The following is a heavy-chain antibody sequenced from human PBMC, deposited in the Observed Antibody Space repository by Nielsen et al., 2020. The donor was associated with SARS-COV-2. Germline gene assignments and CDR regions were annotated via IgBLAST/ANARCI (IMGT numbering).Heavy chain of an antibody. CDR3: ARGGARHNYYYYMDV. D-gene: IGHD6-6*01. Sequence: SETLSLTCTVSGGSISSYYWSWIRQPPGKGLEWIGYIYYSGSTNYNPSLKSRVTISVDTSKNQFSLKLSSVTAADTAVYYCARGGARHNYYYYMDVWGKGTTVTVSS. CDR1: GGSISSYY. CDR2: IYYSGST. V-gene: IGHV4-59*12. J-gene: IGHJ6*03.